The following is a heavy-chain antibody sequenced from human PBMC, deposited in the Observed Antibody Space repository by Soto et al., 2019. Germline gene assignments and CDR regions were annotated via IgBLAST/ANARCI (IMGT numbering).Heavy chain of an antibody. D-gene: IGHD6-13*01. Sequence: SETLSLTCTVSGGSFSGYYWSWIRQPPGRGLEWIGYIYYTGSTTYSPSLKSRVTISVDTSKSQFSLNLRSVTAADTAVYYCARGAAAAGHAFDIWGQGTMVTVSS. J-gene: IGHJ3*02. CDR2: IYYTGST. V-gene: IGHV4-59*01. CDR3: ARGAAAAGHAFDI. CDR1: GGSFSGYY.